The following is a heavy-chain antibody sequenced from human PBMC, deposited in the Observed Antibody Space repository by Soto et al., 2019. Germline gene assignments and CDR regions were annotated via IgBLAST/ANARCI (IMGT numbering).Heavy chain of an antibody. Sequence: SETLSLTCAVYGGSFSGYYWSWIRQPPGKGLEWIGEINHRGSTNYNPSLKSRVTISVDTSKNQFSLKLSSVTAADTAVYYCARAVPIDYWGQGTLVTVSS. CDR1: GGSFSGYY. V-gene: IGHV4-34*01. CDR3: ARAVPIDY. J-gene: IGHJ4*02. D-gene: IGHD4-17*01. CDR2: INHRGST.